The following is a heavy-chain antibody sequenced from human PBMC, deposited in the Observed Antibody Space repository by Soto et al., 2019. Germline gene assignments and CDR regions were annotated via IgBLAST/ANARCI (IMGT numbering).Heavy chain of an antibody. CDR2: ISYDGSNK. D-gene: IGHD5-18*01. J-gene: IGHJ4*02. V-gene: IGHV3-30-3*01. CDR3: ARNLLRGYSYGYDY. CDR1: GFTFSSYA. Sequence: QVQLVESGRGVVQPGRSLRLSCAASGFTFSSYAMHWVRQAPGKGLEWVAVISYDGSNKYYADSVKGRFTISRDNSKNTLYLQMNSLRAEDTAVYYCARNLLRGYSYGYDYWGQGTLVTVSS.